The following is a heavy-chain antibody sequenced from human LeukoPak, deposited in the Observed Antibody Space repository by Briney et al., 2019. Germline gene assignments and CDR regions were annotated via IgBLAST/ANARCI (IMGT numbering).Heavy chain of an antibody. CDR2: IYYSGST. CDR1: GGSISSYY. J-gene: IGHJ4*02. Sequence: SETLSLTCTVSGGSISSYYWSWIRQPPGKGLEWIGYIYYSGSTNYNPSLKSRVTISVDRSKNQFSLKLSSVTAADTAVYYCARSGAAGIKFDYWGQGTLVTVSS. V-gene: IGHV4-59*12. CDR3: ARSGAAGIKFDY. D-gene: IGHD6-13*01.